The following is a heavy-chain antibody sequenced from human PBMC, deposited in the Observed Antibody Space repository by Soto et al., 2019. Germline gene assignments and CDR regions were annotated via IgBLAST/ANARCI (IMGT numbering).Heavy chain of an antibody. J-gene: IGHJ5*02. CDR1: GGSISSGGYY. D-gene: IGHD5-18*01. CDR2: IYYSGST. CDR3: AREGTAMVTGWFDP. Sequence: QVQLQESGPGLVKPSQTLSLTCTVSGGSISSGGYYWSWIRQHPGKGLEWIGYIYYSGSTYYNPSLKSRVTISVDTSKNQLSLKLSSVTAADTAVYYCAREGTAMVTGWFDPWGQGTLVTVSS. V-gene: IGHV4-31*03.